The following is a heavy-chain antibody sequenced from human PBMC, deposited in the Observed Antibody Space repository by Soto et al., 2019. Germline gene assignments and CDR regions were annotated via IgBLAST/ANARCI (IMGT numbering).Heavy chain of an antibody. Sequence: GASVKVSCKASGYTFTDYYLHWVRQAPGQGLEWMGWISPKSGDTKYAQNFQGRVTMTRDTSIRATYMELSSLTSDDTAVYYCAKLAYYHNAMDVWGQGTTVTVSS. CDR1: GYTFTDYY. J-gene: IGHJ6*02. V-gene: IGHV1-2*02. CDR3: AKLAYYHNAMDV. CDR2: ISPKSGDT.